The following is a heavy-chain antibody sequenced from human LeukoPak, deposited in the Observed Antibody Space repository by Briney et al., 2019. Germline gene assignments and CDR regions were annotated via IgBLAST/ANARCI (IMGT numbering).Heavy chain of an antibody. D-gene: IGHD5-12*01. J-gene: IGHJ4*02. Sequence: SETLSLTCTVSGFSISSYYWSWLRQPPGKGLEWIGYIYYSGSTNYNPSLKSRVIISVDTSKNQFSLKLSSVTAADTDVYYCATSYSGYDPNYFDYWGQGTLVTVSS. CDR2: IYYSGST. V-gene: IGHV4-59*08. CDR1: GFSISSYY. CDR3: ATSYSGYDPNYFDY.